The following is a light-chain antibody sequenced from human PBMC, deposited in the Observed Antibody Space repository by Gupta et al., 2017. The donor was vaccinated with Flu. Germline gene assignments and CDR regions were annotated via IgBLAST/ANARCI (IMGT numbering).Light chain of an antibody. Sequence: IVLTQSPATLSLSPGERATLSCRASQSISNYLAWYQQKPGQAPRLLIYDTSNRATGVAARFSGSGSGTDFSLTISSLESEDFAVYYCQQRYNWPRTFGQGTRLEIK. J-gene: IGKJ2*01. V-gene: IGKV3-11*01. CDR2: DTS. CDR1: QSISNY. CDR3: QQRYNWPRT.